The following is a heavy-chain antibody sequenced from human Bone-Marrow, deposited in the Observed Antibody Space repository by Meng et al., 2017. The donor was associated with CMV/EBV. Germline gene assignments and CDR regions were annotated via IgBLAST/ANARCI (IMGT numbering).Heavy chain of an antibody. D-gene: IGHD2-2*01. J-gene: IGHJ4*02. CDR2: INPTSGDT. Sequence: ASVKVSCKASGYTFAGYFIHWVRQAPGQGLEWMGWINPTSGDTNSAQKFQGRVTMTRDTSISTAYMELSSLRSDDTAVYYCARVSTSYTIHEVVVVVPPDYWGQGTLVTFYS. CDR1: GYTFAGYF. CDR3: ARVSTSYTIHEVVVVVPPDY. V-gene: IGHV1-2*02.